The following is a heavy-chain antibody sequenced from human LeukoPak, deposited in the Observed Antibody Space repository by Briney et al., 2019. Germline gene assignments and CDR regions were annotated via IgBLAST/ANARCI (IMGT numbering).Heavy chain of an antibody. Sequence: SETLSLTCTVSGGSISSYYWSWIRQPPGKGLEWIGYIYYSGSTNYNPSLKSRVTISVDTSKNQFSLKLSSVTAADTAVYYCARVQIGVRGVRTYYYYYMDVWGKGTTVTISS. D-gene: IGHD3-10*01. CDR1: GGSISSYY. CDR2: IYYSGST. CDR3: ARVQIGVRGVRTYYYYYMDV. J-gene: IGHJ6*03. V-gene: IGHV4-59*01.